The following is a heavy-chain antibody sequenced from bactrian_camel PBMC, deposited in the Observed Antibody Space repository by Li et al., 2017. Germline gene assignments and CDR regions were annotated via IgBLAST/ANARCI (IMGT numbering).Heavy chain of an antibody. D-gene: IGHD5*01. Sequence: HVQLVESGGDSVQAGESLRLSCAASGYSDSSCSLAWYRQAPGKGLEWVSSIYSVGSNTYYADSVKGRFTISRDNAKNMMYLQLNSLKTEDMGMYYCTKFWYGLGSLGQGTQVTVS. J-gene: IGHJ4*01. CDR2: IYSVGSNT. V-gene: IGHV3S6*01. CDR1: GYSDSSCS.